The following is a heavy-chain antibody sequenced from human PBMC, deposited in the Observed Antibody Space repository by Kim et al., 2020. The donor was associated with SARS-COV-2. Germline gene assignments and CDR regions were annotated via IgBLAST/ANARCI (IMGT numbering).Heavy chain of an antibody. CDR1: GYTFTSYD. Sequence: ASVKVSCKASGYTFTSYDINWVRQATGQGLEWMGWMNPNSGNTGYAQKFQGRVTMTRNTSISTAYMELSSLRSEDTAVYYCARGRRGMQWLTTYYYYYGMDVWGQGTTVTVSS. CDR2: MNPNSGNT. J-gene: IGHJ6*02. V-gene: IGHV1-8*01. CDR3: ARGRRGMQWLTTYYYYYGMDV. D-gene: IGHD6-19*01.